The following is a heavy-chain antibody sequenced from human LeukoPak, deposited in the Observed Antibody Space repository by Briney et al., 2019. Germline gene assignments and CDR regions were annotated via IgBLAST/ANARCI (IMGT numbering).Heavy chain of an antibody. CDR1: GGSISSYY. V-gene: IGHV4-59*01. CDR2: IYYSGST. D-gene: IGHD6-13*01. J-gene: IGHJ4*02. Sequence: SETPSLTCTVSGGSISSYYWSWIRQPPGKGLEWIGYIYYSGSTNYNPSLKSRVTISVDTSKNQFSLKLSSVTAADTALYYCARVGYSSSWYLAGWGQGTLVTVSS. CDR3: ARVGYSSSWYLAG.